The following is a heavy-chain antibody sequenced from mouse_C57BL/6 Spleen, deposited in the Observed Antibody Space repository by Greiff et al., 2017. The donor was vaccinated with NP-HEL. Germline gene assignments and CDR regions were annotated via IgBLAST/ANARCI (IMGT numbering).Heavy chain of an antibody. Sequence: EVQVVESGGGLVKPGGSLKLSCAASGFTFSSYAMSWVRQTPEKRLEWVATISDGGSYTYYPDNVKGRFTISRDNAKNNLYLQMSHLKSEDTAMYYCARDKGNYPTGYFDYWGQGTTLTVSS. J-gene: IGHJ2*01. CDR3: ARDKGNYPTGYFDY. V-gene: IGHV5-4*01. CDR2: ISDGGSYT. D-gene: IGHD2-1*01. CDR1: GFTFSSYA.